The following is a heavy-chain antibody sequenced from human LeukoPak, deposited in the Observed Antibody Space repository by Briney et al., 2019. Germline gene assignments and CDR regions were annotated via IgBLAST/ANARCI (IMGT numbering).Heavy chain of an antibody. CDR3: ARGGVTLLWFGESLPNRDYYYGMDV. V-gene: IGHV1-18*01. CDR2: ISVYNGNT. Sequence: ASVKVSCKASGYTFTSSGITWVRQAPGQGLEWMGWISVYNGNTKYAQKVQGRVTMTTDTSTSPAYMELRSLRSDDTAVYYCARGGVTLLWFGESLPNRDYYYGMDVWGQGTTVTVSS. CDR1: GYTFTSSG. J-gene: IGHJ6*02. D-gene: IGHD3-10*01.